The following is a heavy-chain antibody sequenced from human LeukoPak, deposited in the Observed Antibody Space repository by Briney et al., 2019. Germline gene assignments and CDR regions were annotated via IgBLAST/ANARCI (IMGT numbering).Heavy chain of an antibody. J-gene: IGHJ4*02. V-gene: IGHV1-2*02. D-gene: IGHD3-10*01. CDR2: INPNSGGT. Sequence: ASVKVSCKASGYTFTGYYMHWVRQAPGQGLEWMGWINPNSGGTNYAQKFQGRVTMTRDTSISTAYVELSRLRSDDTAVYYCARAPRGYGSGSAFDYWGQGTLVTVSS. CDR1: GYTFTGYY. CDR3: ARAPRGYGSGSAFDY.